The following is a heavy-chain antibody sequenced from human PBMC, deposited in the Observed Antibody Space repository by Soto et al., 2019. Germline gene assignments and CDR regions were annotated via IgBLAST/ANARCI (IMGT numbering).Heavy chain of an antibody. CDR1: GFSLSTSGMC. CDR2: IDWDDDK. Sequence: ESGPTLVNPTQTLTLTCTFSGFSLSTSGMCVSWIRQPPGKALEWLALIDWDDDKYYSTSLKTRLTISKDTSKNQVVLTMTNMDPVDTATYYCARDYYDSSGYYYYGMDVWGQGTTVTVSS. D-gene: IGHD3-22*01. CDR3: ARDYYDSSGYYYYGMDV. J-gene: IGHJ6*02. V-gene: IGHV2-70*01.